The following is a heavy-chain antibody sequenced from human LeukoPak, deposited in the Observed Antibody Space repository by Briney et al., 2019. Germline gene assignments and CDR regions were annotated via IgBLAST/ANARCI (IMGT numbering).Heavy chain of an antibody. CDR3: AKDIDLRREWELPTRTPDYYYGMDV. CDR1: GFTFDDYA. CDR2: ISWNSGSI. Sequence: PGGSLRLSCAASGFTFDDYAMHWVRQAPGKGLEWVSGISWNSGSIGYADSVKGRFTISRDNAKNSLYLQMNSLRAEDTALYYCAKDIDLRREWELPTRTPDYYYGMDVWGQGTTVTVSS. J-gene: IGHJ6*02. D-gene: IGHD1-26*01. V-gene: IGHV3-9*01.